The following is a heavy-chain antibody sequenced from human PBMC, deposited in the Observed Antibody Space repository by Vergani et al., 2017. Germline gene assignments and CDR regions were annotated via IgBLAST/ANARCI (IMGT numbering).Heavy chain of an antibody. V-gene: IGHV3-7*04. CDR3: ARAPKLWFGEYYFDY. Sequence: EVQLVESGGGLVQPGGSLRLSCAASGFTFSSYWMSWVRQAPGKGLEWVANIKQDGSEKYYVDSVKGRFTISRDSAKNSLYLQMNSLRAEDTAVYYCARAPKLWFGEYYFDYWGQGTLVTVSS. D-gene: IGHD3-10*01. J-gene: IGHJ4*02. CDR2: IKQDGSEK. CDR1: GFTFSSYW.